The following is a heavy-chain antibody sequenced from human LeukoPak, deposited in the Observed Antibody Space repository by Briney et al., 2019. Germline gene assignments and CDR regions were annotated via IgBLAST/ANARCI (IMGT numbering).Heavy chain of an antibody. J-gene: IGHJ3*02. CDR2: ISSASSYI. V-gene: IGHV3-21*01. CDR3: AREGLVLDAFDI. CDR1: GLIFDTFG. Sequence: GGSLRLSCAASGLIFDTFGIGWVRQAPGRGLEWVSYISSASSYIYYADSVKGRFTISRDNAKNSLFLQMNSLRGEDTAVYYCAREGLVLDAFDIWGQGTLVTISS.